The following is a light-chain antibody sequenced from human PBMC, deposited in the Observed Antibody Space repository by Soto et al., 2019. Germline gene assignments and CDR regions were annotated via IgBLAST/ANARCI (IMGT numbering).Light chain of an antibody. CDR3: QKYNSAPRT. CDR1: QGISNY. J-gene: IGKJ1*01. V-gene: IGKV1-27*01. Sequence: EIQITQSPSPLSASLGDRATFTCRGSQGISNYLAWYQQKPGKVPKLLIYAASTLQSGVPSRFSGSGSGTDFTLTISSLQPEDVATYYCQKYNSAPRTFGQGTKVEIK. CDR2: AAS.